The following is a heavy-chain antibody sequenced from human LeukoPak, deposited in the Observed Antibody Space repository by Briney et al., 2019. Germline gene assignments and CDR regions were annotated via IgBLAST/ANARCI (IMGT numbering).Heavy chain of an antibody. CDR2: IHTSGST. Sequence: SETLSLTCTVSGGSISSYYWSWIRQPAGKGLEWIGRIHTSGSTNYNPSLKSRLTISVDTSKNQFSLKLSSVAAADTAVYYCARDLGQYYDTSDNWFDPWGQGTLVTVSS. CDR1: GGSISSYY. CDR3: ARDLGQYYDTSDNWFDP. J-gene: IGHJ5*02. D-gene: IGHD3-22*01. V-gene: IGHV4-4*07.